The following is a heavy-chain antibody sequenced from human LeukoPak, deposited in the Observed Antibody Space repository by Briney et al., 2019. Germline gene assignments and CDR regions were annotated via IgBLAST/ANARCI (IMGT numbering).Heavy chain of an antibody. CDR3: AKAMVRGPPPSGYYYGMDV. CDR1: GLTFSSYA. D-gene: IGHD3-10*01. J-gene: IGHJ6*02. Sequence: GGSLRLSCAASGLTFSSYAMSWVRQAPGKGLEWVAVISYDGSNKYYADSVKGRFTISRDNSKNTLYLQMNSLRAEDTAVYYCAKAMVRGPPPSGYYYGMDVWGQGTTVTVSS. V-gene: IGHV3-30*18. CDR2: ISYDGSNK.